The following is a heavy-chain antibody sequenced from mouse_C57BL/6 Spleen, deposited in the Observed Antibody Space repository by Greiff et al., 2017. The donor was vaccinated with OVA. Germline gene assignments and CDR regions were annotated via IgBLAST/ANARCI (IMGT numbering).Heavy chain of an antibody. CDR1: GYSITSGYY. CDR2: ISYDGSN. Sequence: ESGPGLVKPSQSLSLTCSVTGYSITSGYYWNWIRQFPGNKLEWMGYISYDGSNNYNPSLKNRISITRDTSKNQFFLKLNSVTTEDTATYYCARDNYYGSEGWFAYWGQGTLVTVSA. V-gene: IGHV3-6*01. CDR3: ARDNYYGSEGWFAY. D-gene: IGHD1-1*01. J-gene: IGHJ3*01.